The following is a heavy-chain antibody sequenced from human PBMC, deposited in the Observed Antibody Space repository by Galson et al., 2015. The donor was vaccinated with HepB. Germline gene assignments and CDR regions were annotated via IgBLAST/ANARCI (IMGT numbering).Heavy chain of an antibody. Sequence: SLRLSCAASGFTFSSYSMNWVRQAPGKGLEWVSSISSSSSYIYYADSVKGRITISRDNAKNSLYLQMNSLRAEDTAVYYCARAGSAPTVTTRWDAFDIWGQGTMVTVSS. CDR2: ISSSSSYI. V-gene: IGHV3-21*01. D-gene: IGHD4-17*01. CDR1: GFTFSSYS. J-gene: IGHJ3*02. CDR3: ARAGSAPTVTTRWDAFDI.